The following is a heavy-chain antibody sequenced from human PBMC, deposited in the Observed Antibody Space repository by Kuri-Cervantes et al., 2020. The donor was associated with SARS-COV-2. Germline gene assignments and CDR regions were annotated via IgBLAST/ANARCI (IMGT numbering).Heavy chain of an antibody. V-gene: IGHV3-30*02. J-gene: IGHJ2*01. D-gene: IGHD6-13*01. CDR1: GFTFSNYG. CDR2: IRYEGISK. CDR3: AKDRSSSWLWYFDL. Sequence: GESLKISCAASGFTFSNYGMHWVRQAPGKGLEWVAFIRYEGISKYYVDSVKGRFTISRDNPKNTLFLQMNGLRAEDTAVYYCAKDRSSSWLWYFDLWGRGTLVTVSS.